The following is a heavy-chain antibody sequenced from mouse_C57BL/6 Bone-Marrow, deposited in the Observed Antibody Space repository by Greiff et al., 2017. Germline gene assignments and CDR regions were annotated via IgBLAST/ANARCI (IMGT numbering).Heavy chain of an antibody. J-gene: IGHJ1*03. CDR2: ISGGGGNT. Sequence: DVKLVESGGGLVKPGGSLKLSCAASGFTFSSYTMSWVRQTPEKRLEWVATISGGGGNTYYPDSVKGRFTISRDNAKNTLYLQMSSLRSEDTALYYCARRSSYWYFDVWGTGTTVTVSS. CDR1: GFTFSSYT. V-gene: IGHV5-9*01. CDR3: ARRSSYWYFDV.